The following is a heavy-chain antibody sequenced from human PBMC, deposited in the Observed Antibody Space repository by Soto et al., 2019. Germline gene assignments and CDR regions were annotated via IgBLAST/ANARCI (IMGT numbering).Heavy chain of an antibody. CDR2: ISYDGSNK. CDR3: AKGLITGEFDY. CDR1: GFTFSSYG. D-gene: IGHD1-20*01. V-gene: IGHV3-30*18. Sequence: ESGGGVVQPGRSLRLSCAASGFTFSSYGMHWVRQAPGKGLEWVAVISYDGSNKYYADSVKGRFTISRDNSKNTLYLQMNSLRAEDTAVYYCAKGLITGEFDYWGQGTLVTVSS. J-gene: IGHJ4*02.